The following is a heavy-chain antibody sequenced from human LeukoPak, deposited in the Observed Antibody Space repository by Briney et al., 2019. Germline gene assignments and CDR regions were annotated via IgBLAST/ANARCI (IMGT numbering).Heavy chain of an antibody. J-gene: IGHJ4*02. CDR1: GGSISSGGYY. CDR2: IYYSGST. D-gene: IGHD3-22*01. Sequence: SQTLSLTCTVSGGSISSGGYYWSWIRQHPGKGLEWIGYIYYSGSTYYNPSLKSRVTISVDTSKNQSSLKLSSVTAADTAVYYCARARGDYYDSSGYPYLWGQGTLVTVSS. V-gene: IGHV4-31*03. CDR3: ARARGDYYDSSGYPYL.